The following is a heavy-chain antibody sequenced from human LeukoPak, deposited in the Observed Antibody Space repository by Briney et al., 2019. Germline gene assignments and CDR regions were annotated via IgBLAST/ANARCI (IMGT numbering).Heavy chain of an antibody. D-gene: IGHD3-3*01. Sequence: SETLSLTCAVYGGSFSGYYWSWIRQPPGKGLEWIGEINHSGSTNYNPSLKSRVTISVDTSKNQFSLKLSSVTAADTAVYYCARDPGANYYDFWSGPSYYYGMDVWGQGTTVAVSS. CDR2: INHSGST. J-gene: IGHJ6*02. V-gene: IGHV4-34*01. CDR3: ARDPGANYYDFWSGPSYYYGMDV. CDR1: GGSFSGYY.